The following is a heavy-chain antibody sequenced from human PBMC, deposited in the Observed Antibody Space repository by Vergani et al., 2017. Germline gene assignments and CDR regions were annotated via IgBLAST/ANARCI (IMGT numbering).Heavy chain of an antibody. CDR3: AKEGYVVVPAAIFSGWFDP. CDR1: GFTFSSYS. V-gene: IGHV3-33*06. Sequence: VQLVESGGGLVKPGGSLRLSCAASGFTFSSYSMNWVRQAPGKGLEWVAVIWYDGSNKYYADSVKGRFTISRDNSKNTLYLQMNSLRAEDTAVYYCAKEGYVVVPAAIFSGWFDPWGQGTLVTVSS. D-gene: IGHD2-2*02. J-gene: IGHJ5*02. CDR2: IWYDGSNK.